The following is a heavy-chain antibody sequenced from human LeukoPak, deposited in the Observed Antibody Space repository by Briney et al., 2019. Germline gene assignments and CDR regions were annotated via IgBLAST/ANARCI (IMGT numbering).Heavy chain of an antibody. CDR2: IYHSGST. J-gene: IGHJ3*02. D-gene: IGHD2-15*01. Sequence: SETLSLTCTVSGYSISGGYYWGWIRQPPGKGLEWIGSIYHSGSTYYNPSLKSRVTISVDTSKNQFSLKLSSVTAADTAVYYCARLEVVVVAATRSTAFDIWGQGTMVTVSS. CDR1: GYSISGGYY. CDR3: ARLEVVVVAATRSTAFDI. V-gene: IGHV4-38-2*02.